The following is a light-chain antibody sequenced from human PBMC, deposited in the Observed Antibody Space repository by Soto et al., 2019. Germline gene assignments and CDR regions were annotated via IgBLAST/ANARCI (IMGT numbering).Light chain of an antibody. Sequence: DIVMTQSPATLSVSPGERATLSCRASQSVGGILVAWYQQKPGQAPRLLIYAASTRAPGISARFSGSGSGTEFTLIINSLQSEDFAVYYCQQYNNWPRTFGQGTRVEIK. V-gene: IGKV3-15*01. CDR1: QSVGGI. J-gene: IGKJ1*01. CDR3: QQYNNWPRT. CDR2: AAS.